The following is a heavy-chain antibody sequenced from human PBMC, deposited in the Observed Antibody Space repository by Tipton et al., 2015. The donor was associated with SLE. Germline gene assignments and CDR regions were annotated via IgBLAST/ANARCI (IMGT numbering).Heavy chain of an antibody. CDR2: INDGGGT. D-gene: IGHD2-15*01. Sequence: TLSLTCNVSSGSFSGNYWTWIRQSPGKGLEWIGEINDGGGTNYNPSLKGRVTVSADMSKEQVSVKLTSVTAADTAVYYCARERPRGWSGDSCPFDYWGQGSLVIVSS. V-gene: IGHV4-34*01. CDR1: SGSFSGNY. CDR3: ARERPRGWSGDSCPFDY. J-gene: IGHJ4*02.